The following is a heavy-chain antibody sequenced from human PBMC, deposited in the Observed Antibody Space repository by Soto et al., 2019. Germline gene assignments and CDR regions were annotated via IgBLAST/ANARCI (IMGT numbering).Heavy chain of an antibody. CDR1: GGTFSSYA. CDR3: ASVQLERRNAFDI. Sequence: EASVKVSCKASGGTFSSYAISWVRQAPGQGLEWMGGIIPIFGTANYAQKFQGRVTITADESTSTAYMELSSLRSEDTAVYYCASVQLERRNAFDIWGQGTMVTV. V-gene: IGHV1-69*13. D-gene: IGHD1-1*01. CDR2: IIPIFGTA. J-gene: IGHJ3*02.